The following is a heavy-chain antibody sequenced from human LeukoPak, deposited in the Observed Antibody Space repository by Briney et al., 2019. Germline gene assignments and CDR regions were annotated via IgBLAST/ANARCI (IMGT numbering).Heavy chain of an antibody. J-gene: IGHJ4*02. CDR1: GFTASSNY. Sequence: GGSLRLSCAASGFTASSNYMSWVRQAPGKGLEWVSVIYSDDRTYYADSVKGRFTISRDNSKNTLYLQMNSLRAEDTAVYYCARDGAMVRGIIMTDWGQGTLVTVSS. CDR3: ARDGAMVRGIIMTD. CDR2: IYSDDRT. V-gene: IGHV3-53*01. D-gene: IGHD3-10*01.